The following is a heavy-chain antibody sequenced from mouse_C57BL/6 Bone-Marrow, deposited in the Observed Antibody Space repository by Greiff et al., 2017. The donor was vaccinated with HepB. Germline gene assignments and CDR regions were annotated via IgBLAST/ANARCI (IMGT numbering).Heavy chain of an antibody. J-gene: IGHJ2*01. CDR1: GYTFTDYN. CDR3: ARKPIYYGSSHYFDY. V-gene: IGHV1-22*01. D-gene: IGHD1-1*01. CDR2: INPNNGGT. Sequence: EVQLQQSGPELVKPGASVKMSCKASGYTFTDYNMHWVKQSHGKSLEWIGYINPNNGGTSYNQKFKGNATLTVNKSSSTAYMELRSLTSEDSAVYYCARKPIYYGSSHYFDYWGQGTTLTVSS.